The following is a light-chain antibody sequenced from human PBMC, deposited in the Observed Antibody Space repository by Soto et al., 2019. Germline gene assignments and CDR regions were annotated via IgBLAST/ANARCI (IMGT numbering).Light chain of an antibody. V-gene: IGKV3-11*01. CDR3: QQRSNWPPIT. Sequence: EIVLTPSPATLSLSPGEGATLSCRASQSVKTFLVWYQQRPGQAPRLLIHDASHRAAGIPARFSGSGFGTDFTLTISSLEPEDAAVYYCQQRSNWPPITFGQGTRLEIK. CDR2: DAS. J-gene: IGKJ5*01. CDR1: QSVKTF.